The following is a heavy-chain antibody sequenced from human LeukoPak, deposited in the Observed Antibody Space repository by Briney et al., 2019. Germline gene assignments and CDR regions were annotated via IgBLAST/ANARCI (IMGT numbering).Heavy chain of an antibody. V-gene: IGHV3-48*01. CDR1: GFTFSSYS. CDR2: ISSSSSTI. Sequence: GGSLRLSCAASGFTFSSYSMNWVRQAPGKGLEWVSYISSSSSTIYYADSVKGRFTISRDNAKNSLYLQMNSLRAEDMAVYYCASVITIFGVVTPWGQGTLVTVSS. CDR3: ASVITIFGVVTP. D-gene: IGHD3-3*01. J-gene: IGHJ5*02.